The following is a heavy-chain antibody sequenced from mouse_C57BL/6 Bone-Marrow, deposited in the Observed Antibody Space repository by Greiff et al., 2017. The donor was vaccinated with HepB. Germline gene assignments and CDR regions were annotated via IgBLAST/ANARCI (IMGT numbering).Heavy chain of an antibody. Sequence: VQLKESGGGLVKPGGSLKLSCAASGFTFSDYGMHWVRQAPEKGLEWVAYISSGSSTIYYADTVKGRFTISRDNAKNTLFLQMTSLRSEDTAMYYCARPDYGSSYWYFDVWGTGTTVTVSS. CDR1: GFTFSDYG. V-gene: IGHV5-17*01. D-gene: IGHD1-1*01. CDR2: ISSGSSTI. CDR3: ARPDYGSSYWYFDV. J-gene: IGHJ1*03.